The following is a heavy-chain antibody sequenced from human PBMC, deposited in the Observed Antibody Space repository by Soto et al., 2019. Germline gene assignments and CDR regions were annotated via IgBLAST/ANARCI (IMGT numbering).Heavy chain of an antibody. J-gene: IGHJ5*02. CDR2: IYHSGST. CDR3: ASERPDGARLDP. D-gene: IGHD6-6*01. CDR1: GGSISSGDYY. Sequence: QVQLQESGPGLVKPSQTLSLTCTVSGGSISSGDYYWSWIRQPPGKGLEWIGYIYHSGSTYSNPSLKSRVTIPVXXSKNQFSLKLSSVTAADTAVSYCASERPDGARLDPWGQGTLVTVSS. V-gene: IGHV4-30-4*01.